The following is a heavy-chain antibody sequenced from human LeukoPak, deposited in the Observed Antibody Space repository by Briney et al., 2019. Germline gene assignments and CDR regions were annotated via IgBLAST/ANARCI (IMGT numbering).Heavy chain of an antibody. V-gene: IGHV1-69*02. CDR2: NIPILGIA. J-gene: IGHJ4*02. Sequence: SVKVSCKASGGTFSSYTISWVRQAPGQGREWMGRNIPILGIANYAQKFQGRVTITADKSTSTAYMELSSLRSEDTAVYYCARVAYCGCDCSSAGDYWGQGTLVTVSS. CDR1: GGTFSSYT. D-gene: IGHD2-21*01. CDR3: ARVAYCGCDCSSAGDY.